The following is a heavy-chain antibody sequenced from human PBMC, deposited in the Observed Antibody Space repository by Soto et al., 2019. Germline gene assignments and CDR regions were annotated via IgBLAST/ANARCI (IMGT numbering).Heavy chain of an antibody. D-gene: IGHD6-13*01. CDR1: GFTFSSYG. Sequence: SLRLSCAASGFTFSSYGMHWVRQAPGKGLEWVAVISYDGSNKYYADSVKGRFTISRDNSKNTLYLQMNSLRAEDTAVYYCAKDRAGPLEYWGQGTQVTVSS. CDR2: ISYDGSNK. V-gene: IGHV3-30*18. CDR3: AKDRAGPLEY. J-gene: IGHJ4*02.